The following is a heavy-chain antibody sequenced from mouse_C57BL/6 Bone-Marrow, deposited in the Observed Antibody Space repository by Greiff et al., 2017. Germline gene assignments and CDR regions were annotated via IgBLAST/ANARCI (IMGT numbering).Heavy chain of an antibody. CDR1: GYTFTGYW. CDR3: ARGGPGFAY. J-gene: IGHJ3*01. CDR2: ILPGSGST. V-gene: IGHV1-9*01. Sequence: VQLQQSGAELMKPGASVKLSCTATGYTFTGYWIEWVKQRPGHGLEWIGEILPGSGSTNDNEKFKGKATFTADTSSNTAYMQLCSLTTEDSAIYYCARGGPGFAYWGQGTLVTVSA. D-gene: IGHD3-3*01.